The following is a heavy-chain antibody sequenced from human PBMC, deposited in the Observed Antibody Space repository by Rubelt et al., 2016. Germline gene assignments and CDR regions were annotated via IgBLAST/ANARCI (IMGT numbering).Heavy chain of an antibody. Sequence: QLQLQESGPGLVRPSETLSLTCSVSGGSISSSNYYWGWVRRPPGKGLEWIGSIYYSGTTYYNPSLESRVTMSVDTSKHQFSLKLSSVTAADTALYYCARQLYSGSYYIDYWGQGTLVTVSS. J-gene: IGHJ4*02. CDR2: IYYSGTT. CDR3: ARQLYSGSYYIDY. CDR1: GGSISSSNYY. D-gene: IGHD1-26*01. V-gene: IGHV4-39*01.